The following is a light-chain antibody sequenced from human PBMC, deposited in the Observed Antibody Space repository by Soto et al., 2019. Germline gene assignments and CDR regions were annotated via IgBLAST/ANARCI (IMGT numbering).Light chain of an antibody. CDR2: GAS. CDR3: KQYNNWPPWT. Sequence: EIVMMQSPATLSVSPGERATLSCRASQSVSSNLAWYQQKPGQAPRLLIYGASTRATGIPARFSGSGSGTEFTLTISSLQSEDFAVYYCKQYNNWPPWTFGQGTEVEIK. CDR1: QSVSSN. J-gene: IGKJ1*01. V-gene: IGKV3-15*01.